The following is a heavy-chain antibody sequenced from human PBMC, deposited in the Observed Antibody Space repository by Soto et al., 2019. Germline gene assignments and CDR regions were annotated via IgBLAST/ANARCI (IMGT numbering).Heavy chain of an antibody. CDR1: GGTFSSYA. CDR3: AGGGGGIFGVVIIPPRGMDV. Sequence: QVQLVQSGAEVKKPGSSVKVSCKASGGTFSSYAISWVRQAPGQGLEWMGGIIPIFGTANYAQKFQGRVTMTADKSAGKGYMGLGSLGSEGRAVYFGAGGGGGIFGVVIIPPRGMDVWGQGTTVTISS. V-gene: IGHV1-69*06. CDR2: IIPIFGTA. J-gene: IGHJ6*02. D-gene: IGHD3-3*01.